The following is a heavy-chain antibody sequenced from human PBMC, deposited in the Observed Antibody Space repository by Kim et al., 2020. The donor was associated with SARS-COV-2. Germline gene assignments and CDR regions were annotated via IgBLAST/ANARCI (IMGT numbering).Heavy chain of an antibody. CDR1: GFTFSSYE. CDR2: ISSSGSTI. D-gene: IGHD2-15*01. J-gene: IGHJ6*02. CDR3: ARDCSGGSCYYPYYYYSMDI. Sequence: GGSLRLSCAASGFTFSSYEMNWVRQAPGKGLEWVSYISSSGSTIYYADSVKGRFTISRDNAKNSLYLQTNSLRAEDTAVYYCARDCSGGSCYYPYYYYSMDIGGRGTTVTASS. V-gene: IGHV3-48*03.